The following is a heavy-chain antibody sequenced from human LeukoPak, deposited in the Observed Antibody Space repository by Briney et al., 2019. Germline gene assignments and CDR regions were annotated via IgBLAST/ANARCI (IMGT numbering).Heavy chain of an antibody. J-gene: IGHJ4*02. D-gene: IGHD5-24*01. V-gene: IGHV3-43D*03. CDR1: GFTFDDYA. CDR3: AKGHSVSDGYNYPDC. Sequence: GGSLRLSCAASGFTFDDYAMHWVRQAPGKGLQWVSLISWDGSRTYYADSVKGRFTISRDNSKNSLYLQMSIVRAEDTALYYCAKGHSVSDGYNYPDCWGQGTLVTVSS. CDR2: ISWDGSRT.